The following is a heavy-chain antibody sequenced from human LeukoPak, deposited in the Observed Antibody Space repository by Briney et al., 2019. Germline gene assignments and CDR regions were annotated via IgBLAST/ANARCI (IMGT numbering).Heavy chain of an antibody. Sequence: PGGSLRLSCAASGFTFTTFYMSWVRQAPGKGLEWVSGISNSGGRTFYADSVKGRFTISRDNSKSTLYLQMNSLRPEDTAVYYCAKDSIAVTEPDYWGQGTLVTVSS. CDR3: AKDSIAVTEPDY. J-gene: IGHJ4*02. CDR2: ISNSGGRT. CDR1: GFTFTTFY. D-gene: IGHD6-19*01. V-gene: IGHV3-23*01.